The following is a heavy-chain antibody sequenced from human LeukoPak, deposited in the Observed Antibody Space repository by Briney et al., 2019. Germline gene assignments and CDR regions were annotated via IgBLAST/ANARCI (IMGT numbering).Heavy chain of an antibody. V-gene: IGHV4-59*01. J-gene: IGHJ6*03. Sequence: PSETLSLTCTVSGGSISSYYWSWIRQPPGKGLEWIGYIYYSGSTNYNPSLKSRVTISVDTSKNQFSLKLSSVTVADTAVYYCARENSEVYARRYYMDVWGKGTTVTVSS. D-gene: IGHD2-8*01. CDR3: ARENSEVYARRYYMDV. CDR1: GGSISSYY. CDR2: IYYSGST.